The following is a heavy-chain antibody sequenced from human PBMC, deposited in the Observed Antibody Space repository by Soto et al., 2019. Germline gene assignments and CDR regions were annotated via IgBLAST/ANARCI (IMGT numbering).Heavy chain of an antibody. Sequence: QVQLVESGGGVVPPGRSLRLSCAASGFTFSSYGMHWVRQAPGKGLEWVAIIWYDGDDKYYADSVKGRFTISRDNSKNTLYLQMNSLTAEDTAVYYCARETSDSSGYYLSDYWGQGTLVTVSS. CDR1: GFTFSSYG. CDR2: IWYDGDDK. D-gene: IGHD3-22*01. CDR3: ARETSDSSGYYLSDY. J-gene: IGHJ4*02. V-gene: IGHV3-33*01.